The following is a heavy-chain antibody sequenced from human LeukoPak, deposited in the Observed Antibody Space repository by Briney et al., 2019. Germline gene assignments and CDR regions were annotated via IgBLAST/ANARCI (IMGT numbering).Heavy chain of an antibody. D-gene: IGHD3-3*01. Sequence: GASVKVSCKASGYTFTSYAMHWVRQAPGQRLEWMGWINAGNGNTKYSQKFQGRVTITRDTSASTAYMELSSLRSEDTAVYYCARGPLRITIIGVVTAPPFDPWGQGTLVTVSS. CDR2: INAGNGNT. J-gene: IGHJ5*02. CDR1: GYTFTSYA. V-gene: IGHV1-3*01. CDR3: ARGPLRITIIGVVTAPPFDP.